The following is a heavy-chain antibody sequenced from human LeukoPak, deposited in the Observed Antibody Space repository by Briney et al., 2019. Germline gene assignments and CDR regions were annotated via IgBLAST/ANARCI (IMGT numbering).Heavy chain of an antibody. V-gene: IGHV4-39*01. Sequence: SETLSLTCTVSGGSISSSSYYWGWIRQPPGKGLEWIGSIYYSGSTYYNPSLKSRVTISVDTSKNQFSLKLSPVTAADTAVYYCAGRRRIVGATPGAFDIWGQGTMVTVSS. D-gene: IGHD1-26*01. CDR3: AGRRRIVGATPGAFDI. J-gene: IGHJ3*02. CDR2: IYYSGST. CDR1: GGSISSSSYY.